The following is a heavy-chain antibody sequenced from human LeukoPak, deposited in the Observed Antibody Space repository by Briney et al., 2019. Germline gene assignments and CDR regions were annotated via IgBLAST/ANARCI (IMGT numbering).Heavy chain of an antibody. J-gene: IGHJ4*02. CDR2: ISGSGGST. CDR1: GFTFSGYA. V-gene: IGHV3-23*01. Sequence: GVSLRLSCAASGFTFSGYAMIWVRHAPGKGLEGGSAISGSGGSTYYADSVKGRFTISRDNSKNTLYLQMNSLRAEDTAVYYCARDRGGSYSAIDYWGQGTLVTVSS. CDR3: ARDRGGSYSAIDY. D-gene: IGHD1-26*01.